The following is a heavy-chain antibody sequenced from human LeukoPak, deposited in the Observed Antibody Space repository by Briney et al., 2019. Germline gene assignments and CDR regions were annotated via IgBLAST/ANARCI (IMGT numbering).Heavy chain of an antibody. J-gene: IGHJ4*02. Sequence: GGSLRLSCAASGFTFSSYAMSWVRQAPGKGLEWVLAISGSGGSTYYADSVKGRFTISRDNSKNTLYLQMNSLRAEDTAVYYCAKDLTLSVNDYGDPYWGQGTLVTVSS. D-gene: IGHD4-17*01. CDR2: ISGSGGST. CDR3: AKDLTLSVNDYGDPY. V-gene: IGHV3-23*01. CDR1: GFTFSSYA.